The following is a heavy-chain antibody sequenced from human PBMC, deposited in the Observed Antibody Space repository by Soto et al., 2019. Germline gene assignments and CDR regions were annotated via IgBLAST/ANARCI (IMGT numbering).Heavy chain of an antibody. V-gene: IGHV4-59*12. Sequence: SETLSLTCTVSGGSISSYYWSWIRQPPGKGLEWIGYIYYSGSTNYNPSLKSRVTISVDTSKNQFSLKLSSVTAADTAVYYCARAPNIAARPWYYYYGMDVWGQGTTVTVSS. J-gene: IGHJ6*02. D-gene: IGHD6-6*01. CDR1: GGSISSYY. CDR3: ARAPNIAARPWYYYYGMDV. CDR2: IYYSGST.